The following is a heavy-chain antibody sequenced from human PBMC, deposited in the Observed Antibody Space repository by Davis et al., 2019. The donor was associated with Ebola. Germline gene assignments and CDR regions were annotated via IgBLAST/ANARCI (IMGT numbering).Heavy chain of an antibody. CDR2: IYYSGST. CDR1: GGSISSYY. V-gene: IGHV4-59*08. Sequence: MPSETLSLTCPVSGGSISSYYWSWIRQPPGKGLEWIGYIYYSGSTNYNPSLKSRVTISVDTSKNQLSLKLSSVTAADTAVYYCARHTLKQWLVHYFDYWGQGTLVTVSS. J-gene: IGHJ4*02. D-gene: IGHD6-19*01. CDR3: ARHTLKQWLVHYFDY.